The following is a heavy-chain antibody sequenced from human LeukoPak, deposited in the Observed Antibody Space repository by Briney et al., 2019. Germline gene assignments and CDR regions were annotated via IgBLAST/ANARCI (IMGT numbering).Heavy chain of an antibody. J-gene: IGHJ4*02. Sequence: GGSLRLSCAASGFTFSDYYMSWIRQAPGKGLEWVSYISSSGSTIYYADSVKGRFTISRDNAKNSLYLQMSSLRAEDTAVYYCAREGIVATGSRSFDYWGQGTLVTVSS. CDR2: ISSSGSTI. CDR1: GFTFSDYY. CDR3: AREGIVATGSRSFDY. V-gene: IGHV3-11*04. D-gene: IGHD5-12*01.